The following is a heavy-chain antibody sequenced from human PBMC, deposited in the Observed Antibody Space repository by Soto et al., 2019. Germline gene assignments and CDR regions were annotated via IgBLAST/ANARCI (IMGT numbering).Heavy chain of an antibody. CDR2: ISGSGGST. V-gene: IGHV3-23*01. CDR1: GFTFSSYA. J-gene: IGHJ5*02. Sequence: EVQLLESGGGLVQPGGSLRLSCAASGFTFSSYAMSWVRQAPGKGLEWVSAISGSGGSTYYADSVKGRFTISRDNSKNTLYLQMNSLRAEDTAVYYCAKDFRRGGRYCSSTSCYLGGNWFDPWGQGTLVTVSS. D-gene: IGHD2-2*01. CDR3: AKDFRRGGRYCSSTSCYLGGNWFDP.